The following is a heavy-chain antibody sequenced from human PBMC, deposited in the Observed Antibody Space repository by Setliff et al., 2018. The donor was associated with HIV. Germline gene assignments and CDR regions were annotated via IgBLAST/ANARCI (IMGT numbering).Heavy chain of an antibody. Sequence: ASVKVSCKTSAYTFTAYYIHWVRQAPGQGLEWMGWINPYSGGTNYAQNFQGWVTMTRDTSITTAYMELSRLTSDDTALYFCVREVRAAYKGPLWFGQSDPRPDTFDIWGQGTMVTVSS. J-gene: IGHJ3*02. V-gene: IGHV1-2*04. CDR3: VREVRAAYKGPLWFGQSDPRPDTFDI. CDR2: INPYSGGT. CDR1: AYTFTAYY. D-gene: IGHD3-10*01.